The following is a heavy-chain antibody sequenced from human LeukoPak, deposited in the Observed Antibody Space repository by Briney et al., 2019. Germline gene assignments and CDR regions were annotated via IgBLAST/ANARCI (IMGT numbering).Heavy chain of an antibody. CDR1: GYTFTSYD. V-gene: IGHV1-8*01. CDR3: ARVKGVRGVTRRNWFDP. D-gene: IGHD3-10*01. J-gene: IGHJ5*02. Sequence: GASVKVSCKASGYTFTSYDINWVRQATGQGLEWMGWMNPNSGITGYAQKFQGRVTMTRNTSISTAYMELSSLRSEDTAVYYCARVKGVRGVTRRNWFDPWGQGTLVTVSS. CDR2: MNPNSGIT.